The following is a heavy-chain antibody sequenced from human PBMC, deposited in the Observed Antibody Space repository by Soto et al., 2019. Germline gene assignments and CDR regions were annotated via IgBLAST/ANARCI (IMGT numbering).Heavy chain of an antibody. CDR3: AKHRQLWLTFDY. CDR1: GFTFSSYA. V-gene: IGHV3-23*01. D-gene: IGHD5-18*01. Sequence: GSLRLSCAASGFTFSSYAMSWVRQAPGKGLEWVSAISGSGGSTYYADSVKGRFTISRDNSKNTLYLQMNSLRAEDTAVYYCAKHRQLWLTFDYWGQGTLVTVSS. CDR2: ISGSGGST. J-gene: IGHJ4*02.